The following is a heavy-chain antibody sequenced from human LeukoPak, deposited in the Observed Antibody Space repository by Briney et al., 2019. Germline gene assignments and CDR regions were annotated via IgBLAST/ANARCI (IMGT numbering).Heavy chain of an antibody. CDR3: ARGHGGYSGYDLIMDV. CDR1: GFIVSNKY. Sequence: GGSLRLSCAASGFIVSNKYMSWVRQAPGKGLEWVSVIYSGGSTYYADSVKGRFTISRHNSKNTLYVQMDSLRVEDTAVYYCARGHGGYSGYDLIMDVWGQGTRVTVSS. J-gene: IGHJ6*02. CDR2: IYSGGST. D-gene: IGHD5-12*01. V-gene: IGHV3-53*04.